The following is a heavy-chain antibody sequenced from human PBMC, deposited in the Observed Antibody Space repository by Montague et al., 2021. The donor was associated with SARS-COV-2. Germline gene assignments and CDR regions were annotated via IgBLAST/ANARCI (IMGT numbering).Heavy chain of an antibody. Sequence: SETLSLTCAVHGTSFSGYYWNWIRQPPGKGLEWIGEINHGGSTKYSPSLKSRLTISADTSKNQFSLKLTSVAAADTAVYYCARLRDGVVPSPILGVDPYYSCYYVDVWGRGTTVTVSS. CDR2: INHGGST. J-gene: IGHJ6*03. CDR3: ARLRDGVVPSPILGVDPYYSCYYVDV. V-gene: IGHV4-34*01. CDR1: GTSFSGYY. D-gene: IGHD3-10*01.